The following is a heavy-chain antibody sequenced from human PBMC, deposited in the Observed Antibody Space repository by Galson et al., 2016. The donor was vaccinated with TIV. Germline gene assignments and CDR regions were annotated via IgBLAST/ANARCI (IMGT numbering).Heavy chain of an antibody. D-gene: IGHD3-22*01. J-gene: IGHJ3*02. CDR1: GGSIKSGGYF. CDR2: IHSSGST. CDR3: ARRSSGFDAFDI. Sequence: VSGGSIKSGGYFWSWIRQPPGKALEWIGYIHSSGSTFYNPSLRSRVTISLDTSRDNFSLRLNSVTAADTAVYYCARRSSGFDAFDIWGPGTLVTVSP. V-gene: IGHV4-31*02.